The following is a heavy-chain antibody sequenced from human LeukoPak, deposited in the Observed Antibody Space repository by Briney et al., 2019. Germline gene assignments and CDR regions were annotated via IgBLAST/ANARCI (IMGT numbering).Heavy chain of an antibody. Sequence: SETLSLTCSVSGGSITNSSKYWGWVRQPPGKGLEWLATIFYLGETYYNPSLQSRLTISLDTSKNQYSLNLISVTAADTAIYYCARDLGAYGGNTYHWFDPWDQGTLVTVSS. CDR3: ARDLGAYGGNTYHWFDP. V-gene: IGHV4-39*07. CDR1: GGSITNSSKY. J-gene: IGHJ5*02. CDR2: IFYLGET. D-gene: IGHD4-23*01.